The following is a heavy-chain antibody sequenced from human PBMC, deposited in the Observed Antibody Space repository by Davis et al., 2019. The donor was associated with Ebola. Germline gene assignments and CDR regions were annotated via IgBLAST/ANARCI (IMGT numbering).Heavy chain of an antibody. CDR1: GFTFSSYW. CDR3: ASLGGRRVVGATGNDFDS. Sequence: GESLKISCAASGFTFSSYWMHWVRQAPGKGLVWVSRINSDGSTTSYADSVKGRFTISRDNAKNTLRLHMNSLRAEDTAVYYCASLGGRRVVGATGNDFDSWGQGTLVTVSS. V-gene: IGHV3-74*01. D-gene: IGHD1-26*01. CDR2: INSDGSTT. J-gene: IGHJ4*02.